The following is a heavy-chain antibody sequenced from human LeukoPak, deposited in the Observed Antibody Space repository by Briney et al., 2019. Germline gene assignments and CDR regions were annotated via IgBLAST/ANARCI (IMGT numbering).Heavy chain of an antibody. Sequence: GRSLRLSCAASGFTFSSYGMHWVRQAPGKGLECVSVIYSGGSTYYADSVKGRFTISRHNSKNTLYLQMNSLRAEDTAVYYCASIAAAFDYWGQGTLVTVSS. CDR1: GFTFSSYG. V-gene: IGHV3-NL1*01. CDR2: IYSGGST. J-gene: IGHJ4*02. D-gene: IGHD6-13*01. CDR3: ASIAAAFDY.